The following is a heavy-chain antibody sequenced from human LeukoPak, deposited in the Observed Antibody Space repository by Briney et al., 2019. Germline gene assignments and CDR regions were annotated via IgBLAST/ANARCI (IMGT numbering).Heavy chain of an antibody. Sequence: SETLSLTCTVSGGSISSSDYYWSWIRQPLGKGLEWIGYIYYSGSTYYNPSLKSRVTISVDTSKNQFSLKLSSVTAAAPAVYYCARGGDIAGSYFDYWGQGTLVTVSS. CDR2: IYYSGST. J-gene: IGHJ4*02. D-gene: IGHD1-26*01. V-gene: IGHV4-30-4*08. CDR1: GGSISSSDYY. CDR3: ARGGDIAGSYFDY.